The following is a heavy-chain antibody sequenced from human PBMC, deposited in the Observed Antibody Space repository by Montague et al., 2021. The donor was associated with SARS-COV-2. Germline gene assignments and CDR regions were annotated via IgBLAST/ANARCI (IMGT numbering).Heavy chain of an antibody. CDR2: INHSGST. CDR1: GGSFSGYY. D-gene: IGHD3-22*01. V-gene: IGHV4-34*01. Sequence: SETLSLTCAVYGGSFSGYYWSWIRQPPGKGLEWIGDINHSGSTNYNPSLKSRVSISVDTSKNQFSLKLSSVTAADTPVYYCARAIVDVTMMVVVMTGVEHYFDYWGQGTLVTVSS. CDR3: ARAIVDVTMMVVVMTGVEHYFDY. J-gene: IGHJ4*02.